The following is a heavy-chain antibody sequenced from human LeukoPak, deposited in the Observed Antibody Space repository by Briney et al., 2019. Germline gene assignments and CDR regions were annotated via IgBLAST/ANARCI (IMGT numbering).Heavy chain of an antibody. Sequence: GGSLRLSCTVSGFTVSSNSMSWVRQAPGEGLEWVSFIYSDNTHYSDSVKGRFTISRDNSKNTLYLQMNSLRAEDTAVYYCARRAGAYSHPYDYWGQGTLVTVSS. CDR1: GFTVSSNS. CDR3: ARRAGAYSHPYDY. CDR2: IYSDNT. V-gene: IGHV3-53*01. J-gene: IGHJ4*02. D-gene: IGHD4/OR15-4a*01.